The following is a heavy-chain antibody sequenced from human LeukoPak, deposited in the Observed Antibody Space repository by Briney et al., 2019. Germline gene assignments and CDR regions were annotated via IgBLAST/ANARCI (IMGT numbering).Heavy chain of an antibody. Sequence: ASVKVSCKASGYTFTSYAMHWVRQAPEQRLEWMGWINAGNGNTKYSQKFQGRVTITRDTSASTAYMELSSLRSEDTAVYYCARGDIVVVPAAILLDYWGQGTLVTVSS. CDR3: ARGDIVVVPAAILLDY. V-gene: IGHV1-3*01. CDR1: GYTFTSYA. J-gene: IGHJ4*02. CDR2: INAGNGNT. D-gene: IGHD2-2*02.